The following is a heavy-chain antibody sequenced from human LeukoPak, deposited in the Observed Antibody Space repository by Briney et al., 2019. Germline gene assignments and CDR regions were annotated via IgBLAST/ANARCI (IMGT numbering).Heavy chain of an antibody. CDR1: GFTFSMYA. V-gene: IGHV3-23*01. J-gene: IGHJ4*02. Sequence: RGSLRLSCAASGFTFSMYAMSWVRQAPGKELEWVSAISRGGVGTYYADSVKGRFTISRDNSKNTLYLQMNSLRADDTAVYYCAKGSVYGDFDYWGQGTLVLVSS. CDR3: AKGSVYGDFDY. D-gene: IGHD4-17*01. CDR2: ISRGGVGT.